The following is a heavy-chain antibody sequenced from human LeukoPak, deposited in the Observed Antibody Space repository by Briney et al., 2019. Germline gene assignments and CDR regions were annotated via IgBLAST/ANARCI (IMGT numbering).Heavy chain of an antibody. CDR3: ARGDYDFWSGYYYYFDX. V-gene: IGHV1-2*02. CDR1: GYTFTGYY. D-gene: IGHD3-3*01. Sequence: GASVKVSCKASGYTFTGYYMHWVRQAPGQGLEWMGWINPNSGGTNYAQKFQGRVTMTRDTSISTAYMELSRLRSDDTAVYYCARGDYDFWSGYYYYFDXXGQGTLVTVSS. CDR2: INPNSGGT. J-gene: IGHJ4*02.